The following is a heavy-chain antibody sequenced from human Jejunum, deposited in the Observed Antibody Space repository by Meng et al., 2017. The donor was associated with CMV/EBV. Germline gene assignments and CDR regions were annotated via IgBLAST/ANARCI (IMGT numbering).Heavy chain of an antibody. CDR3: ATLISSPDYDYYYGMDV. J-gene: IGHJ6*02. D-gene: IGHD3-10*01. Sequence: TLTIFSMNWVRQAPGKALEWVSSVSCNSSHIYYADSVEGRFAISRDYAKNSLYLQMNSLSAEDTAVYYCATLISSPDYDYYYGMDVWSRGTTVTVSS. V-gene: IGHV3-21*01. CDR2: VSCNSSHI. CDR1: TLTIFS.